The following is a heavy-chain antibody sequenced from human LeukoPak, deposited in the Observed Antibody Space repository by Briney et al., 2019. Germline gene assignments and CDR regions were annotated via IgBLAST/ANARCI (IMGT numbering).Heavy chain of an antibody. CDR3: VRETTEGAKDY. D-gene: IGHD1-14*01. V-gene: IGHV3-11*05. CDR1: GFTFRDHY. J-gene: IGHJ4*02. Sequence: PGGSLRLSCAASGFTFRDHYMGWVRQAPGQGLAWVSYISSSSHYTNYVASVRGRFIISRDNVKDSLYLQMNSLRVDDTAIYYCVRETTEGAKDYWGQGTQVTVSS. CDR2: ISSSSHYT.